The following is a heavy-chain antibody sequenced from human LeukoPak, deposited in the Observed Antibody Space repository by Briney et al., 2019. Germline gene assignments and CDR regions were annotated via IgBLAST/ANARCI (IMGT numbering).Heavy chain of an antibody. CDR3: ARVPDYYDSSGYYDY. CDR2: FDPEDGET. J-gene: IGHJ4*02. D-gene: IGHD3-22*01. CDR1: GYTLTELS. V-gene: IGHV1-24*01. Sequence: ASVKVSCKVSGYTLTELSMHWVRQAPGKGLEWMGGFDPEDGETIYAQKFQGRVTMTEDTSTDTAYMELSSLRSEDTAVYYCARVPDYYDSSGYYDYWGQGTLVTVSS.